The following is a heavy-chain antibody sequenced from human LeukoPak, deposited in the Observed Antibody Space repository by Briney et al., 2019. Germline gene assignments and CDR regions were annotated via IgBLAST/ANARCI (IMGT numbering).Heavy chain of an antibody. V-gene: IGHV3-30*18. D-gene: IGHD2-15*01. CDR2: ISYDGSNK. CDR3: AKEVGEWWDTGYFDY. CDR1: GFTFSSYG. J-gene: IGHJ4*02. Sequence: GGSLRLSCAASGFTFSSYGMHWVRQAPGKGLEWVAVISYDGSNKYYADSVKGRFTISRDNSKNTLYLKMNSLRAEDTAVYYCAKEVGEWWDTGYFDYWGQGTLVTVSS.